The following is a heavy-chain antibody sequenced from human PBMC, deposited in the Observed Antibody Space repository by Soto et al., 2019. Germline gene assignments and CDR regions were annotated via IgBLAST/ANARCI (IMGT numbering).Heavy chain of an antibody. CDR1: GGSISPSY. CDR3: AAGLDHNKVGY. Sequence: QVRLQESGPGLVKPSETLSLTCTVSGGSISPSYWNWVRQPPGKRPEWIGCIYYTGNTHYNPSLKSRVTISLDMSKNQFSLELTSVTAADTAMYFCAAGLDHNKVGYWGQGTLVTVSS. J-gene: IGHJ4*02. D-gene: IGHD1-1*01. V-gene: IGHV4-59*01. CDR2: IYYTGNT.